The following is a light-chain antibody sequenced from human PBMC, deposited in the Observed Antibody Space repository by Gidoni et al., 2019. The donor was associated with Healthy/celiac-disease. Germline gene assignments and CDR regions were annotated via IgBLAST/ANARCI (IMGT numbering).Light chain of an antibody. CDR3: QQYSRTPGT. J-gene: IGKJ1*01. CDR1: QSVSYSSNNNNY. CDR2: WAY. Sequence: DIVMTQSPDSLAVSLGERATINFKSSQSVSYSSNNNNYLTWYQQKPGQPPKLLIYWAYTRESGVPDPFSCIGSGPDFTLTISSLHAEDVSVYYCQQYSRTPGTCGQWTKVEIK. V-gene: IGKV4-1*01.